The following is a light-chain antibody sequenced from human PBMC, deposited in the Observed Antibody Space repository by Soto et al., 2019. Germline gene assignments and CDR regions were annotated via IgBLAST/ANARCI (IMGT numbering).Light chain of an antibody. CDR3: CSYAGSSIPVV. CDR2: KVS. CDR1: SSDIGSYKF. Sequence: QSALTQPASVSGSPGQSITISCTGTSSDIGSYKFVSWYQHHPGKAPKLMIYKVSKRPSGLSDRFSGSKSGNTASLTISGLRAEDEADYYCCSYAGSSIPVVFGGGTKLTVL. V-gene: IGLV2-23*02. J-gene: IGLJ2*01.